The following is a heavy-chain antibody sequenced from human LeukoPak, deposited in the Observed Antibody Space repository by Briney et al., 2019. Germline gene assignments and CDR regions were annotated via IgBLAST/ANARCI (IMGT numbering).Heavy chain of an antibody. Sequence: GGCLRLSCAASVFTLSTCAMIWVRQPPGKGLEWVSSIFPSGGEIHYADSVRGRFTISRDNSKSTLSLQMNSLRAEDTAIYYCATYRQVLLPFESWGQGTLVTVSS. V-gene: IGHV3-23*01. CDR1: VFTLSTCA. D-gene: IGHD2-8*02. CDR3: ATYRQVLLPFES. J-gene: IGHJ4*02. CDR2: IFPSGGEI.